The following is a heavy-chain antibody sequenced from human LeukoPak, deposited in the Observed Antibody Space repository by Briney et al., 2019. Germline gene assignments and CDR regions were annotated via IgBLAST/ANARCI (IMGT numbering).Heavy chain of an antibody. CDR3: ARGYSYGEIDY. D-gene: IGHD5-18*01. J-gene: IGHJ4*02. Sequence: PGGSLRLSCAASGFTFSSCWISWVRQAPGKGLEWVANIKQDGSEKYYVDSVKGRFTISRDNAKNSLYLQMNSLRAEDTAVYYCARGYSYGEIDYWGQGTLVTVSS. CDR1: GFTFSSCW. CDR2: IKQDGSEK. V-gene: IGHV3-7*01.